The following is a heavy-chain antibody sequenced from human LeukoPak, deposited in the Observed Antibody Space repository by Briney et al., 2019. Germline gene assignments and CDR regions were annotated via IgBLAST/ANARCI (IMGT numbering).Heavy chain of an antibody. CDR3: ARSGDGGFDS. J-gene: IGHJ4*02. D-gene: IGHD1-26*01. V-gene: IGHV3-74*01. CDR1: GFTFSAYW. Sequence: GGSLRLSCAASGFTFSAYWMHWVRQGPGKGLLWVSHITGDGSNTNYADSVKGRFTISRDNAKNTLYLQLNSLRPEDSAVYYCARSGDGGFDSWGQGTLVTVSS. CDR2: ITGDGSNT.